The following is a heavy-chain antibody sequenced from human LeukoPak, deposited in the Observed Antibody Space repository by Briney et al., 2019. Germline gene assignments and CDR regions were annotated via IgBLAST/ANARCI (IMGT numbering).Heavy chain of an antibody. D-gene: IGHD4-23*01. V-gene: IGHV1-18*01. CDR1: GYTFTSYG. J-gene: IGHJ4*02. CDR3: ARARIGKPAGY. Sequence: GASVKVSCKASGYTFTSYGISWVRQAPGQALEWMGWISAYNGNTNYAQKLQGRVTMTTNTSTSTAYMELRSLRSDDTAVYYCARARIGKPAGYWGQGTLVTVSS. CDR2: ISAYNGNT.